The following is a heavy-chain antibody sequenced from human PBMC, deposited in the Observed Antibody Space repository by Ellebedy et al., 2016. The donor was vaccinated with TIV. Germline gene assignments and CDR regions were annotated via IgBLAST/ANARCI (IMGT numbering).Heavy chain of an antibody. D-gene: IGHD3-10*01. J-gene: IGHJ4*02. V-gene: IGHV3-21*01. CDR3: ARDIDYYGSGSYCLDS. CDR2: ISSNTTYA. CDR1: GFPFSDHF. Sequence: GGSLRLSCVASGFPFSDHFMSWVRQAPGRGPEWISSISSNTTYAYYGDSVKGRFTISRDNSKNTLYLQMNSLRAEDTAVYYCARDIDYYGSGSYCLDSWGQGTLVTVSS.